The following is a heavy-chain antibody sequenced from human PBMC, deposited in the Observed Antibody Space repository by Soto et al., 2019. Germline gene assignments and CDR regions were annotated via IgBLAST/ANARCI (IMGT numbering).Heavy chain of an antibody. CDR1: GFTFSSYA. CDR2: ISGSGGST. V-gene: IGHV3-23*01. J-gene: IGHJ4*02. CDR3: AKDREYSGYESLRGIFDY. D-gene: IGHD5-12*01. Sequence: GGSLRLSCAASGFTFSSYAMSWVRQAPGKGLEWVSAISGSGGSTYYADSVKGRFTISRDNSKNTLYLQMNSLRAEDTAVYYCAKDREYSGYESLRGIFDYWGQGTLVTVSS.